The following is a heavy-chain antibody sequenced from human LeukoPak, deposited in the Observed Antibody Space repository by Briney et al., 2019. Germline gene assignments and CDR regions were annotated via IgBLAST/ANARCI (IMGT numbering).Heavy chain of an antibody. J-gene: IGHJ4*02. Sequence: GGSLRLSCAASGFTFSSYAMSWVRQAPGKGLEWVSAISGSGGSTYYADSVKGWFTISRDNSKNTLYLQMNSLRAEDTAVYYCAKGPVVVTASGEDYWGQGTLVTVSS. CDR2: ISGSGGST. D-gene: IGHD2-21*02. V-gene: IGHV3-23*01. CDR1: GFTFSSYA. CDR3: AKGPVVVTASGEDY.